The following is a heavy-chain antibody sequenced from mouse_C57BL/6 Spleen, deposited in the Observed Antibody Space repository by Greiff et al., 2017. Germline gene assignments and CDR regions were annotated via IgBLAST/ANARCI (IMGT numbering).Heavy chain of an antibody. CDR1: GFTFSDAW. Sequence: EVMLVESGGGLVQPGGSMKLSCAASGFTFSDAWMDWVRQSPEKGLEWVAEIRNKANNHATYYAESVKGRFTISRDDSKSSVYLQMNSLRAEDTGIYYGTRPGDVPFAYWGQGTLVTVSA. CDR3: TRPGDVPFAY. J-gene: IGHJ3*01. V-gene: IGHV6-6*01. CDR2: IRNKANNHAT.